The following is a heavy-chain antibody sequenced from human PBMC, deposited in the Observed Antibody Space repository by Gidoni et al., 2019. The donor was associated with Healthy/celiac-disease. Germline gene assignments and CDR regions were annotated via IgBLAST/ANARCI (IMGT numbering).Heavy chain of an antibody. CDR3: AREGYDFWSGYMPSYAFDI. Sequence: QVQLQESGPGLVKPSETLSLPCTVSGGSISSYYWSWIRQPAGKGLEWIGRIYTSGSTNYNPSLKSRVTMSVDTSKNQFSLKLSSVTAADTAVYYCAREGYDFWSGYMPSYAFDIWGQGTMVTVSS. CDR2: IYTSGST. J-gene: IGHJ3*02. CDR1: GGSISSYY. D-gene: IGHD3-3*01. V-gene: IGHV4-4*07.